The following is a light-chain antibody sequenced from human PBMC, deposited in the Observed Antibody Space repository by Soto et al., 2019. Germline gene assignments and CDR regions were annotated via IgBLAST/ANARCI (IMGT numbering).Light chain of an antibody. J-gene: IGLJ2*01. CDR1: SSNIGAGFD. CDR3: QSLSV. CDR2: RNT. Sequence: QSVLTQPPSVSGAPGQRVTISCTGSSSNIGAGFDVHWYQQFPGIAPKLLIYRNTIRPSGVPDRFSGSKSGTSASLAITGLQAEYEADYFGQSLSVFGGGTKLTVL. V-gene: IGLV1-40*01.